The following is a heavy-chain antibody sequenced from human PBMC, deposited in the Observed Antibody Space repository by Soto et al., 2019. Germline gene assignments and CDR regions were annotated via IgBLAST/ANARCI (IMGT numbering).Heavy chain of an antibody. V-gene: IGHV1-18*01. Sequence: ASVKVSCKASGYTFSNYGITWVRQAPGQGLEWMGWISAYNGNTHFAQKFQGRVTMTRDTSTSTVYMDLSSLRSEDTAVYYCARVYCSGGGCYGIDYWGQGTLVTVSS. J-gene: IGHJ4*02. CDR1: GYTFSNYG. D-gene: IGHD2-15*01. CDR3: ARVYCSGGGCYGIDY. CDR2: ISAYNGNT.